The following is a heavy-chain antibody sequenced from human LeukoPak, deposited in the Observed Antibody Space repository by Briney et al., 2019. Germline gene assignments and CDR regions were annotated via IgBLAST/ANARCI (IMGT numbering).Heavy chain of an antibody. J-gene: IGHJ4*02. CDR3: ARGEVAAYQQGIYGLLLIDY. Sequence: PERSLRLACAVSGFTFRNYAMHWVRQAPGKGLEWVAVLSFDGSKKYYADSVKGRFTISRDNSKNTLYLQMNSLRTEDTAVYYCARGEVAAYQQGIYGLLLIDYWGQGTLVTVSS. V-gene: IGHV3-30-3*01. D-gene: IGHD1-26*01. CDR2: LSFDGSKK. CDR1: GFTFRNYA.